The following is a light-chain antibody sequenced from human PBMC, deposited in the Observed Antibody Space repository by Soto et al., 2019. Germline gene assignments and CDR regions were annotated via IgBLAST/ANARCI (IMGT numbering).Light chain of an antibody. Sequence: QSALTQPASVSGSPGQSITISCTGSSSDVGGYNYVSWYQQHPGKAPKLMIYEVSNRPSGVSNRFSGSKSGNTASLTLSGLQAEDEAAYYCSSYATNNVVVFGGGTKLTVL. CDR3: SSYATNNVVV. CDR1: SSDVGGYNY. CDR2: EVS. V-gene: IGLV2-14*01. J-gene: IGLJ2*01.